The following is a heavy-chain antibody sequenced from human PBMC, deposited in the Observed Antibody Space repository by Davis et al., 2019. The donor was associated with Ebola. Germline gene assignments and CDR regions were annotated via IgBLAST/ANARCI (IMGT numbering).Heavy chain of an antibody. CDR2: IYSDGNT. J-gene: IGHJ4*02. CDR1: GFTVSTSY. Sequence: GESLKISCAASGFTVSTSYMSWVRQAPRKRLELVSVIYSDGNTYYADSVKGRFTISRDNSENTVYLQMNSLRTEDTAVYYCARWHFGGNLNFDQWGQGTLVTVSS. V-gene: IGHV3-53*01. CDR3: ARWHFGGNLNFDQ. D-gene: IGHD4-23*01.